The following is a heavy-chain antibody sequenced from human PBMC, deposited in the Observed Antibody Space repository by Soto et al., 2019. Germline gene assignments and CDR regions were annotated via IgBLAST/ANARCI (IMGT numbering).Heavy chain of an antibody. CDR3: ARSQYLPHDIFGV. V-gene: IGHV4-59*08. D-gene: IGHD3-22*01. CDR2: VYYSGNT. J-gene: IGHJ3*01. CDR1: GGSISNYY. Sequence: QVQLQESGPGLVKPSETLSLTCTVSGGSISNYYWNWIRQPPGKALEWIGYVYYSGNTNYNPSHKSRVTMSVDTSKNQFSLKLSSVTAADTAVYYFARSQYLPHDIFGVWGRGTLVTVSS.